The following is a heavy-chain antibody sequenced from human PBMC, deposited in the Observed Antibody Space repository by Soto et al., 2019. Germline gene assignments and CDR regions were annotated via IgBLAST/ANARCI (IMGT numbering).Heavy chain of an antibody. Sequence: QLQLQESGSGLVKPSQTLSLTCAVSGGSISSGGYSWSWIRQPPGKGLEWIGYIYHSGNTYYNPSPKRRVTISVDWSKNQFSLTLSSVTAADTAVYYCARGPPHHYWGQGTLVTVSS. J-gene: IGHJ4*02. CDR1: GGSISSGGYS. CDR3: ARGPPHHY. CDR2: IYHSGNT. V-gene: IGHV4-30-2*01.